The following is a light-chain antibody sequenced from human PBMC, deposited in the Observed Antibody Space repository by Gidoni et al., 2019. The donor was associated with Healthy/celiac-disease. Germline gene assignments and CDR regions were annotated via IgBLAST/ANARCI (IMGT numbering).Light chain of an antibody. V-gene: IGKV4-1*01. Sequence: DIVMTQSPDSLAVSLGERATINCKSSQSVLYSSNNKNYLAWYPQKPGQPPKLLIYWASTRESGVPDRFSGSGSGTDFTLTISSLQAEDVAVYCCQQYYSTPTWTFGQGTKVEIK. CDR3: QQYYSTPTWT. CDR1: QSVLYSSNNKNY. J-gene: IGKJ1*01. CDR2: WAS.